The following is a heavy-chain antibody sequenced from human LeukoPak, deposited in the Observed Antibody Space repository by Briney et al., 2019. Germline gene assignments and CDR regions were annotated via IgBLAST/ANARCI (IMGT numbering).Heavy chain of an antibody. CDR1: GGSISSSSYY. CDR3: ARGLAGGAYYYYYYMDV. Sequence: PSETLSLTCPVSGGSISSSSYYWGWIRQPPGKGLEWIGYIYYSGSTNYNPSLKSRVTISVDTSKNQFSLKLSSVTAADTAVYYCARGLAGGAYYYYYYMDVWGKGTTVTVSS. J-gene: IGHJ6*03. V-gene: IGHV4-61*05. D-gene: IGHD6-19*01. CDR2: IYYSGST.